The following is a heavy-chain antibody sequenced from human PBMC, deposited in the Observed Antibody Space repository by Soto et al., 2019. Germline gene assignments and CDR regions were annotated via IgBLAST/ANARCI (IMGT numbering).Heavy chain of an antibody. CDR2: IFYSGST. D-gene: IGHD3-22*01. J-gene: IGHJ5*01. Sequence: SETLSLTCTVSGGSIINGDFHWSWIRQHPGKGLEWIGDIFYSGSTNYNPSLKSRVTISVDTSKKQFSLKLNSVTAADTAVYYCARQGHYYDSSGYSWFDSWGQGTLVTVSS. CDR3: ARQGHYYDSSGYSWFDS. CDR1: GGSIINGDFH. V-gene: IGHV4-30-4*08.